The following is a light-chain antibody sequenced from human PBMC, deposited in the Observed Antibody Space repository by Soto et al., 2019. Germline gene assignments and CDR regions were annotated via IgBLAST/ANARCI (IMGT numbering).Light chain of an antibody. Sequence: EIVLTQSPVTLSLSPGERATLSCRASQSATNYLAWYQQKPGQAPRLLIHDASNRAAGIPARFSGSGSGTDFTLIISSLEPEDFAVYYCQQRSDWPPTFGPGTKVDIK. CDR2: DAS. J-gene: IGKJ3*01. CDR1: QSATNY. V-gene: IGKV3-11*01. CDR3: QQRSDWPPT.